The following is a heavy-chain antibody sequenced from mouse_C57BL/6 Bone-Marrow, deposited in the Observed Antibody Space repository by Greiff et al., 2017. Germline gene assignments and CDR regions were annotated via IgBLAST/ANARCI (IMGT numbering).Heavy chain of an antibody. CDR3: ARLGVRRYYFDY. D-gene: IGHD1-2*01. V-gene: IGHV1-81*01. Sequence: QVHVKQSGAELARPGASVKLSCKASGYTFTSYGISWVKQRTGQGLEWIGEIYPRSGNTYYNEKFKGKATLTADKSSSTAYMELRSLTSEYSAVYFCARLGVRRYYFDYWGQGTTLTVSS. CDR1: GYTFTSYG. J-gene: IGHJ2*01. CDR2: IYPRSGNT.